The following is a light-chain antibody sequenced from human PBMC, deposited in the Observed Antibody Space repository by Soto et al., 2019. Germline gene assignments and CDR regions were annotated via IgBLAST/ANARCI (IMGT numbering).Light chain of an antibody. CDR1: QSVLYSSNNKNY. CDR2: WAS. CDR3: QQYYSTPPT. J-gene: IGKJ4*01. V-gene: IGKV4-1*01. Sequence: DIVMTQSPDSLAVSLGERPTINCKSSQSVLYSSNNKNYLAWYQQKPGQPPKLLIYWASTRESGVPDRFSGSGSGKDFTLTVSSLQAEDVAVYYCQQYYSTPPTFGGGTKVEIK.